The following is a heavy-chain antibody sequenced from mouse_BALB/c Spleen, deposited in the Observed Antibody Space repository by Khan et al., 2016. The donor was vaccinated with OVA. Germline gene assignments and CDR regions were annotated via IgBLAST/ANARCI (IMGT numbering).Heavy chain of an antibody. CDR2: ISSGGST. Sequence: EVELVESGGDLVKPGGSLKLSCAASGFTFSSYVMSWVRQTPEKRLVWVASISSGGSTYYPDSVKGRFTIYRDNARNILYLQMSSLRSEDTAMYYCAREAYRYDEYYFDYWGQGTTLTVSS. CDR1: GFTFSSYV. D-gene: IGHD2-14*01. J-gene: IGHJ2*01. V-gene: IGHV5-6-5*01. CDR3: AREAYRYDEYYFDY.